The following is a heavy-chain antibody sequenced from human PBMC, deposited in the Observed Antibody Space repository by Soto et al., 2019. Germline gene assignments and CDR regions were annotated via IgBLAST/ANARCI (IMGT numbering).Heavy chain of an antibody. CDR1: GFTVSSNY. Sequence: GGSLRLSCAASGFTVSSNYMSWVRQAPGKGLEWVSVIYSGGSTYYADSVKGRFTISRDNSKNTLYLQMNSLRAEDTAVYYCARDEVVKRWLHPHYYYYGMDVWGQGTTVTVSS. CDR2: IYSGGST. J-gene: IGHJ6*02. V-gene: IGHV3-66*01. D-gene: IGHD2-21*01. CDR3: ARDEVVKRWLHPHYYYYGMDV.